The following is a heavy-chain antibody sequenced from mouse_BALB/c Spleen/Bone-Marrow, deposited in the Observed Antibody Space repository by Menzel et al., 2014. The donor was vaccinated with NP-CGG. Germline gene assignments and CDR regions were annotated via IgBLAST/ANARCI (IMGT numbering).Heavy chain of an antibody. D-gene: IGHD2-4*01. J-gene: IGHJ3*01. CDR1: GYTLTSYW. CDR2: IDPYDSET. CDR3: ARGRDYDVFSY. Sequence: QVHVKQSGAELVRPGASVKLSCKASGYTLTSYWMNWVKQRPEQGLEWIGRIDPYDSETHYNQKFKDKAILTVDKSSSTAYMQLSSLTSEDSAVYYCARGRDYDVFSYWGQGTLVTVSA. V-gene: IGHV1-52*01.